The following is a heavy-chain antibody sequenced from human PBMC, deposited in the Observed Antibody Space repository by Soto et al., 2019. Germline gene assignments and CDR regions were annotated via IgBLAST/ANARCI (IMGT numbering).Heavy chain of an antibody. V-gene: IGHV1-58*02. J-gene: IGHJ6*03. D-gene: IGHD3-3*01. CDR1: GFTLTSSA. CDR3: AAGSVTKIPYYMDV. CDR2: IVVGSGNT. Sequence: SVKVSCKASGFTLTSSAMQWVRQARGQRLEWIGWIVVGSGNTNYAQKFQERVTITRDMSTSTAYMELSSLRSEDTAVYYCAAGSVTKIPYYMDVWGKGTTVTVSS.